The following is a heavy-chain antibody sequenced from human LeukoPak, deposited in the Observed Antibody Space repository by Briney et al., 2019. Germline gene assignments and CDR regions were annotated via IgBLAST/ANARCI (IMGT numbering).Heavy chain of an antibody. CDR2: INPDSGGT. Sequence: ASVKVSCKAPGYTFTGYYMHWVRQAPGQGLEWMGWINPDSGGTNYAQKFQGRVTMTRDTSISTAYMELSRLKSDDTAVYYCARSSSWYRDWFDPWGQGTLVTVSS. J-gene: IGHJ5*02. V-gene: IGHV1-2*02. D-gene: IGHD6-13*01. CDR3: ARSSSWYRDWFDP. CDR1: GYTFTGYY.